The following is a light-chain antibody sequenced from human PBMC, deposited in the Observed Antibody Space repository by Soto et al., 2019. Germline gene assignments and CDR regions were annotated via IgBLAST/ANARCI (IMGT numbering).Light chain of an antibody. CDR1: QSVNSN. J-gene: IGKJ5*01. CDR2: AAS. Sequence: ETVMTQSPAALSVAPGERATLSCRASQSVNSNVAWYQKKPGQAPRLLIYAASTRATGIPARFSGSGSGTEFTLTISSLQSEDFAVYYGQQYGGSPRTFGQGTRLETK. CDR3: QQYGGSPRT. V-gene: IGKV3-15*01.